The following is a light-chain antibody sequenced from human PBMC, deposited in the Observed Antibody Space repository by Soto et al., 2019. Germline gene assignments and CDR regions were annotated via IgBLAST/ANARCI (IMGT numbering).Light chain of an antibody. Sequence: QSVLTQPPSTSGTPGQRVTISCSGSSSNIGGNSVSWYQQLPGTAPKLLIYDDNKRPSGIPDRFSGSKSGTSATLGITGFQTGDEADYHCGSWDSSLSAYVFGTGTKVTVL. CDR2: DDN. CDR1: SSNIGGNS. J-gene: IGLJ1*01. V-gene: IGLV1-51*01. CDR3: GSWDSSLSAYV.